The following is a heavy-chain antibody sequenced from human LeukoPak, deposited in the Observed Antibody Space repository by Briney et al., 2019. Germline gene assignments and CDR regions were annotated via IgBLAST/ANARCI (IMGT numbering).Heavy chain of an antibody. CDR2: ISGSGGST. CDR3: AKTRGSGSQYYSDY. J-gene: IGHJ4*02. Sequence: GGSLRLSCAASGFTFSSYAMSWVRQAPGKGLEWVSAISGSGGSTYYADSVKGRFTISRDNSKNTLYLQRNSLRAEDTAVYYCAKTRGSGSQYYSDYWGQGTLVTVSS. CDR1: GFTFSSYA. V-gene: IGHV3-23*01. D-gene: IGHD3-10*01.